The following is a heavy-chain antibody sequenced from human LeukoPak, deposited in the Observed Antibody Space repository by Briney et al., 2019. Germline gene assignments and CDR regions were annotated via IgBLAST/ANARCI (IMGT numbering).Heavy chain of an antibody. CDR3: ASKRGYSYGLDY. V-gene: IGHV1-69*01. J-gene: IGHJ4*02. Sequence: SVKVSCKASGGTFSSYAISRVRQAPGQGLEWMGGIIPIFGTANYAQKFQGRVTITADESTSTGYMELSSLRSEDTAVYYCASKRGYSYGLDYWGQGTLVTVSS. D-gene: IGHD5-18*01. CDR2: IIPIFGTA. CDR1: GGTFSSYA.